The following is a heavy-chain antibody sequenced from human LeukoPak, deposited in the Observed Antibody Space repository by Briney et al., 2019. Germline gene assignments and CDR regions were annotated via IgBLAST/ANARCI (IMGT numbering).Heavy chain of an antibody. CDR2: ISSSSSYI. J-gene: IGHJ4*02. Sequence: PGRSLRLSCAASGFTFSSYWMSWVRQAPGKGLEWVSSISSSSSYIYYADSVKGRFTISRDNAKNSLYLQMNSLRAEDTAVYYCARGIRGGGDYWGQGTLVTVSS. CDR1: GFTFSSYW. D-gene: IGHD2-15*01. CDR3: ARGIRGGGDY. V-gene: IGHV3-21*01.